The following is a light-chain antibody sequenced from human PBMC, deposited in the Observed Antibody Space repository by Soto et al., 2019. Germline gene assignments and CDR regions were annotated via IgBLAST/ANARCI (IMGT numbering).Light chain of an antibody. CDR1: RSVSSRY. CDR2: GAS. V-gene: IGKV3-20*01. CDR3: QQYGSSPPYT. Sequence: EIVLTQSPGTLSLSPGERATLSCRASRSVSSRYLAWYQQKPGQAPRLLIYGASSRATGIPDRFSGSGSGTDFSLTISRLEPEDFAVSYCQQYGSSPPYTFGQGTKLEIK. J-gene: IGKJ2*01.